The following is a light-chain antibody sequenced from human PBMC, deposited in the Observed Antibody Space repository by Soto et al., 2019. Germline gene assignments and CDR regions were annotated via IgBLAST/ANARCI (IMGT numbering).Light chain of an antibody. Sequence: EIVLTQPPGTLSLSPGERATLSCRASQTVRNNYLAWYQQKPGQAPRLLIYDASSRATGIPDRFSGGGSGTDFTLTISRLEPEDFAICYCQQYDNWPLTFGGGTKVDIK. CDR1: QTVRNNY. CDR3: QQYDNWPLT. V-gene: IGKV3-20*01. J-gene: IGKJ4*01. CDR2: DAS.